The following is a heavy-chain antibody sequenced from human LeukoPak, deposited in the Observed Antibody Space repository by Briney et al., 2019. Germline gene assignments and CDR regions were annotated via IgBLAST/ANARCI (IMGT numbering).Heavy chain of an antibody. CDR3: AREMATISDAFDI. J-gene: IGHJ3*02. V-gene: IGHV4-59*01. CDR2: IYYSGST. D-gene: IGHD5-24*01. CDR1: GGSISSYY. Sequence: KPSETLSLTCTVSGGSISSYYWSWIRQPPGKGLEWIGYIYYSGSTNYNPSLKSRVTISVDTSKNQFSLKLSSVTAADTAVYYCAREMATISDAFDIWGQGTMVTVSS.